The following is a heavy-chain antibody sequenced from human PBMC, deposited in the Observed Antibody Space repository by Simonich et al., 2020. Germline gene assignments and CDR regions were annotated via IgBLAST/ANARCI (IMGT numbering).Heavy chain of an antibody. CDR2: IYYSGST. Sequence: QVQLQESGPGLVKPSETLSLTCTVSGGSISSYYWSWIRQPPGKGLDWIGYIYYSGSTNYTPPLKSRVTITVDTSKNQFSLKLSSVTAADTAVYYCARHDRWLQFYFDYWGQGTLVTVSS. J-gene: IGHJ4*02. V-gene: IGHV4-59*08. CDR1: GGSISSYY. D-gene: IGHD5-12*01. CDR3: ARHDRWLQFYFDY.